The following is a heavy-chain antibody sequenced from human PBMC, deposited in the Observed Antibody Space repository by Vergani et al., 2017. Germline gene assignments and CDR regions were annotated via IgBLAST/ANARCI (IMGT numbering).Heavy chain of an antibody. V-gene: IGHV3-23*01. CDR1: GFTFSSYA. J-gene: IGHJ4*02. Sequence: EVQLLESGGGLVQPGGSLRLSCAASGFTFSSYAMSWVRQAPGKGLEWVSAISGSGGSTYYADSVKGRFTISRDNSKNTLDLQMNSLRAEDTAVYYCAKAYYDSSGYYRLAYFDYWGQGTLVTVSS. CDR2: ISGSGGST. CDR3: AKAYYDSSGYYRLAYFDY. D-gene: IGHD3-22*01.